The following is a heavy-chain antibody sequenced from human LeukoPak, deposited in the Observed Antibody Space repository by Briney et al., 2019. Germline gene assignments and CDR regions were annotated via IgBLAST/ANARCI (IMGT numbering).Heavy chain of an antibody. CDR1: GFTFSSYS. V-gene: IGHV3-74*01. J-gene: IGHJ6*04. CDR3: AELGITMIGGV. CDR2: INGDGSDP. D-gene: IGHD3-10*02. Sequence: GSLRLSCAASGFTFSSYSMNWVRQAPGKGLEWVSRINGDGSDPSYADFVKGRFTISRDNAKNSLYLQMNSLRAEDTAVYYCAELGITMIGGVWGKGTTVTISS.